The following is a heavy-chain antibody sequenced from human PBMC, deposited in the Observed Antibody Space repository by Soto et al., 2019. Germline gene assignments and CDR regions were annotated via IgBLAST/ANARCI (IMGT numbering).Heavy chain of an antibody. CDR2: VFHSGST. CDR3: ARVTTMFTYYFEY. D-gene: IGHD5-12*01. V-gene: IGHV4-38-2*01. CDR1: NYSISSGYY. Sequence: SETLSLTCAVSNYSISSGYYWGWIRQPPGRGLEWIGSVFHSGSTYFNPSLKSRVTMSVDTSKNQFSLRLTSVTAADTAVYYCARVTTMFTYYFEYWGQGALVTVSS. J-gene: IGHJ4*02.